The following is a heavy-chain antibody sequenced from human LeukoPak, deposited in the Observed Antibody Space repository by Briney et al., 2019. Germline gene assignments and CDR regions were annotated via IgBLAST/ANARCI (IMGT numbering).Heavy chain of an antibody. V-gene: IGHV3-23*01. D-gene: IGHD1-7*01. CDR2: ISDSALST. J-gene: IGHJ3*01. CDR3: AKERSTYHWYYNDPFDV. CDR1: GFTFSSYP. Sequence: GGSLRLSCAASGFTFSSYPMSWVRQTPGKGLEWISGISDSALSTYYTDSVKGRFTISRDNSKNTLYLQMNSLRAEDTAVYYCAKERSTYHWYYNDPFDVWGRGTVITVSS.